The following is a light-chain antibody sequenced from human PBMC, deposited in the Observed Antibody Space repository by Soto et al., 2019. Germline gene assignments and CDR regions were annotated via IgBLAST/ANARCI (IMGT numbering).Light chain of an antibody. V-gene: IGKV1-9*01. CDR2: AAS. J-gene: IGKJ3*01. Sequence: DIQLTQSPSFLSASEGDRVTITCRASQGISSYLAWYQQKPGKAPKLLIYAASTLQSGVPSRFSGSGSGTEFTLTISSLQPEDFATYYCQQLNSYPLFTFGPGTKVDIK. CDR1: QGISSY. CDR3: QQLNSYPLFT.